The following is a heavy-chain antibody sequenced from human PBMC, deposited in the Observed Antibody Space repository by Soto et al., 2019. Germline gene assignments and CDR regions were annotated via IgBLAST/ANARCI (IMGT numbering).Heavy chain of an antibody. D-gene: IGHD5-18*01. J-gene: IGHJ5*02. Sequence: QVQLQESGPGLVKPSQTLSLTCTVSGGSISSGDYYWSWIRQPPGKGLEWIGYIYYSGSTYYNPSLKSRVTRSVDTSKNQFSLKLSSVTAADTAVYYCARGTWIQLWLFDPWGQGTLVTVSS. CDR1: GGSISSGDYY. CDR3: ARGTWIQLWLFDP. V-gene: IGHV4-30-4*01. CDR2: IYYSGST.